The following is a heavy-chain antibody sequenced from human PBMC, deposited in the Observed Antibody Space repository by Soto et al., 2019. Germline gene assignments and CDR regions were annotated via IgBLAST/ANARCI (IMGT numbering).Heavy chain of an antibody. D-gene: IGHD3-9*01. CDR2: ISSSGSTI. CDR1: GFTFSSYE. J-gene: IGHJ5*02. Sequence: GGSLRLSCAASGFTFSSYEMNWVHQAPGKGLEWVSYISSSGSTIYYADSVKGRFTISRDNAKNSLYLQMNSLRAEDTAVYYCARVLRYFDWTPGPNCFDPWGQGTLVTVSS. V-gene: IGHV3-48*03. CDR3: ARVLRYFDWTPGPNCFDP.